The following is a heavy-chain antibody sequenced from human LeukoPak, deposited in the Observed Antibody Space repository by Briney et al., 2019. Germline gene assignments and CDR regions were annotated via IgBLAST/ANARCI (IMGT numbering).Heavy chain of an antibody. CDR3: ARGRGHSGYDIYAMDV. J-gene: IGHJ6*02. D-gene: IGHD5-12*01. CDR1: GFIVSDNY. Sequence: GGSLRLSCAASGFIVSDNYMSWVRLAPGQGLEWVSVFYAGGSTYYAGSVKGRFTISRDTSKNTVFLQMNSLRAEDTAVYFCARGRGHSGYDIYAMDVWGQGTTVTVSS. CDR2: FYAGGST. V-gene: IGHV3-66*01.